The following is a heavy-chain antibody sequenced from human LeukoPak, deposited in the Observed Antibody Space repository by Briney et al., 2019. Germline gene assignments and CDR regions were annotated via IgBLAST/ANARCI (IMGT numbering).Heavy chain of an antibody. CDR3: ARGHYDSSGPIDY. V-gene: IGHV4-59*12. CDR2: IYYSGST. J-gene: IGHJ4*02. D-gene: IGHD3-22*01. Sequence: PSETLSLTCTVSGGSISSYYWSWIRQPPGKGLEWIGYIYYSGSTNYNPSLKSRVTISVDTSKNQFSLKLSSVTAADTAVYYCARGHYDSSGPIDYWGQGTLVTVSS. CDR1: GGSISSYY.